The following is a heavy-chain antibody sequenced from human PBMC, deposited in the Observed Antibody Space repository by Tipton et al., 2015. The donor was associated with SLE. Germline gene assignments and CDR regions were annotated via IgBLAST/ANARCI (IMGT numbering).Heavy chain of an antibody. Sequence: TLSLTCTVSGGSISSYYWSWVRQPPGKGLEWIGYIYYTGSANYNPSLKSRVTMSVDTSKNQFSLKLSSVNAADTAVYYCARGGVATIRADYWGQGTLVTVSS. CDR2: IYYTGSA. CDR1: GGSISSYY. J-gene: IGHJ4*02. V-gene: IGHV4-59*08. CDR3: ARGGVATIRADY. D-gene: IGHD5-12*01.